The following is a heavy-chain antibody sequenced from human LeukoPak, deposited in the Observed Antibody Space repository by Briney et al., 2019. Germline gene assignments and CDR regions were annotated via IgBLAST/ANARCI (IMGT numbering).Heavy chain of an antibody. J-gene: IGHJ6*02. Sequence: SQTLSLTCTVSGGSISSYYWSWIRQPPGKGLEWIGYIYYSGSTNYNPSLKSRVTISVDTSKNQFSLKLSSVTAADTAVYYCARHKEGYSYGLESNYYGMDVWGQGTTVTVSS. D-gene: IGHD5-18*01. CDR1: GGSISSYY. CDR2: IYYSGST. V-gene: IGHV4-59*01. CDR3: ARHKEGYSYGLESNYYGMDV.